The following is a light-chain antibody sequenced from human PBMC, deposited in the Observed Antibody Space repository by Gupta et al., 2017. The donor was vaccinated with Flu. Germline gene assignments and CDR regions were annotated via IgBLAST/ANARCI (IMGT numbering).Light chain of an antibody. CDR3: KQDGRSPFT. V-gene: IGKV3-20*01. CDR1: QRVRYIY. J-gene: IGKJ3*01. Sequence: ETASLCQRSSQRVRYIYLVWYLQKPGQAPQLLIYGGSSRASGIPDRFSGSGSGTDFTLKISRLEAEDFAVYYCKQDGRSPFTCGHGTKVDIK. CDR2: GGS.